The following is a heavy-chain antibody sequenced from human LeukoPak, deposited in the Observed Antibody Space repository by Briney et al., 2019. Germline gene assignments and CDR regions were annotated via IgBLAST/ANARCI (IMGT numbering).Heavy chain of an antibody. Sequence: PGGSLRLSCAASGFTLSSYAMSWVRQAPGKGLEWVSAISGSGGSTYYADSVKGRFTISRDNSKNTLYLQMNSLRAEDTAVYYCAKDPQGGYEHLRSSDTPRSKQRWGAAAGTFHYWGQGTLVTVSS. V-gene: IGHV3-23*01. J-gene: IGHJ4*02. D-gene: IGHD6-13*01. CDR3: AKDPQGGYEHLRSSDTPRSKQRWGAAAGTFHY. CDR1: GFTLSSYA. CDR2: ISGSGGST.